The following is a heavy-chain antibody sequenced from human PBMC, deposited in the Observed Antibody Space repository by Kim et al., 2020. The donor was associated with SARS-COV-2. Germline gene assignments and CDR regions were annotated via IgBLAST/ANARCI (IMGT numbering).Heavy chain of an antibody. D-gene: IGHD6-6*01. V-gene: IGHV3-30*15. J-gene: IGHJ3*02. CDR3: ARCLFMGLGSSSDAFDI. Sequence: VKGRFTISRDNSKNTLYLQMSSLRAEDTAVYYCARCLFMGLGSSSDAFDIWGQGTMVTVSS.